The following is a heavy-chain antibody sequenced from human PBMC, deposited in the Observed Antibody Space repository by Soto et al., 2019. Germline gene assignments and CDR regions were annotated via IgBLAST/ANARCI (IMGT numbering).Heavy chain of an antibody. CDR1: GFTFSNYG. CDR3: ARRVGGFGDGGYYYYYYGMDV. Sequence: GGSLRLSCTASGFTFSNYGMHWVRQAPGKGLGWVAVISDGGSNKDYADSVKGRFTISRDNAKNSLYLQMNSLRDEDTAVYYCARRVGGFGDGGYYYYYYGMDVWGQGTTVTVSS. V-gene: IGHV3-30*03. J-gene: IGHJ6*02. D-gene: IGHD3-16*01. CDR2: ISDGGSNK.